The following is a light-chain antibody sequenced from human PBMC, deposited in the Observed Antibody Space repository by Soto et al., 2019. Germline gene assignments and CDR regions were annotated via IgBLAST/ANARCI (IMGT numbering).Light chain of an antibody. V-gene: IGKV3-20*01. CDR3: QQYGSSPGT. J-gene: IGKJ1*01. Sequence: EILLTQSPGTLSLSPGERATLSCRASQSLSYLAWYQHKPGQAPRLLIYGASSRATDIPDRFRGSGSGTDFTLTISRLEPEDFAVYYCQQYGSSPGTFGQGTKVEIK. CDR2: GAS. CDR1: QSLSY.